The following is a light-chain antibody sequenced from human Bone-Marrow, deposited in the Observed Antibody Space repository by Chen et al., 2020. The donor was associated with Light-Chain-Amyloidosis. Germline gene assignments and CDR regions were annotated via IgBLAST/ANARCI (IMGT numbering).Light chain of an antibody. CDR2: QDS. J-gene: IGLJ1*01. CDR1: QLGDKY. V-gene: IGLV3-1*01. Sequence: SYELTQPPSVSVSPGQTASITCSGDQLGDKYACWYQQKPGQSPVLVIYQDSKRPSGIPERFSGSNSGNTATLTISGTQAMDEADYYCQAWDSSTAHVFGTGTKVTVL. CDR3: QAWDSSTAHV.